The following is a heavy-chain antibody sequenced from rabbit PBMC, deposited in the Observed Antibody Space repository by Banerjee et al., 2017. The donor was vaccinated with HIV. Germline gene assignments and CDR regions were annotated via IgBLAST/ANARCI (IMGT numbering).Heavy chain of an antibody. V-gene: IGHV1S7*01. J-gene: IGHJ4*01. CDR1: GFSLSTYY. D-gene: IGHD2-1*01. CDR3: ARGAGGGDFMAFDL. Sequence: PLKETGGGLVTPGGSLTLTCTGSGFSLSTYYMSWVRQAPGKELEWIGIIYPGFGVTKFANSVKGRFTISSDNAQNTIDLQMNSLTAADTATYFCARGAGGGDFMAFDLRGQGTLVTVS. CDR2: IYPGFGVT.